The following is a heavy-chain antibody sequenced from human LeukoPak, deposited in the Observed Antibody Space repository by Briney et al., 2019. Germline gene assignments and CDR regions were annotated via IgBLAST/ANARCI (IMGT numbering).Heavy chain of an antibody. CDR3: ARNFGLLWFGTKGGDFDY. D-gene: IGHD3-10*01. V-gene: IGHV1-2*02. J-gene: IGHJ4*02. CDR1: GYTFNAYN. CDR2: INPKSGGA. Sequence: GASVKVSCKASGYTFNAYNMHWVRQAPGQGLEWMGWINPKSGGANYAQKFQGRVTMTWDTSISTAYMELSRLRSDDTAVYYCARNFGLLWFGTKGGDFDYWGQGTLVTVSS.